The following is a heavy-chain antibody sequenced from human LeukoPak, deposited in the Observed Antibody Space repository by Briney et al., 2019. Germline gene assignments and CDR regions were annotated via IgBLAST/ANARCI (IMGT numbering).Heavy chain of an antibody. V-gene: IGHV1-69*04. Sequence: ASVKVSFKSSGYAFSSYAISWVRLAPGQGHEWMGRIIPILGIANYAQKFQGRVTITADKSTSTAYMELSSLRSEDRAVYYCARDVYYFDYWGQGTLVTVSS. CDR1: GYAFSSYA. D-gene: IGHD3-16*01. J-gene: IGHJ4*02. CDR3: ARDVYYFDY. CDR2: IIPILGIA.